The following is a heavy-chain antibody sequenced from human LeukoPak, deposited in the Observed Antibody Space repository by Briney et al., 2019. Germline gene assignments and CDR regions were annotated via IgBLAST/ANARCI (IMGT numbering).Heavy chain of an antibody. V-gene: IGHV1-69*05. Sequence: ASVKVSCKASGYTFTGYYMHWVRQAPGQGLEWMGRIIPIFGTANYAQKFQGRVTITTDESTSTAYMELSSLRSEDTAVYYCARGPLSRYCSGGSCSDKAMVLVFDYSGQGTLVTVSS. CDR1: GYTFTGYY. CDR2: IIPIFGTA. D-gene: IGHD2-15*01. CDR3: ARGPLSRYCSGGSCSDKAMVLVFDY. J-gene: IGHJ4*02.